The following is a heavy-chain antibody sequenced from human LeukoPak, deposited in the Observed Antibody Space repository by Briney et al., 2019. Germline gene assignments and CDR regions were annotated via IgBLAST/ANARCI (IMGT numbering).Heavy chain of an antibody. CDR2: INPSGGST. D-gene: IGHD3-3*01. V-gene: IGHV1-46*03. J-gene: IGHJ4*02. CDR1: GYTSTSYY. CDR3: ARDRITIFGVGVFDY. Sequence: ASVKVSCKASGYTSTSYYMHWVRQAPGQGLEWMGIINPSGGSTSYAQKFQGRVTMTRDTSTSTVYMELSSLRSEDTAVYYCARDRITIFGVGVFDYWGQGTLVTVSS.